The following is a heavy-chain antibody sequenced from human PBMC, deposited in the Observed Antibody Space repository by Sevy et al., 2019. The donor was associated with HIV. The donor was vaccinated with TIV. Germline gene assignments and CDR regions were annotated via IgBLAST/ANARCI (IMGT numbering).Heavy chain of an antibody. CDR1: GFTFSSYW. J-gene: IGHJ4*02. CDR2: IKYDGSEK. Sequence: GGSLRLSCAASGFTFSSYWMTWVRQAPGKGLEWVSTIKYDGSEKKYVDSVQGRFTISRDNAKNSLYLQMNSLGTDDTAMYYCARALLFEDSAYRPVDHWGQGSLVTVSS. V-gene: IGHV3-7*04. CDR3: ARALLFEDSAYRPVDH. D-gene: IGHD3-10*02.